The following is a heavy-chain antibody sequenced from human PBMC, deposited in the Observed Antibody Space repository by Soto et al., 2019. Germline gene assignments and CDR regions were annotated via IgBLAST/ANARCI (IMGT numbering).Heavy chain of an antibody. V-gene: IGHV3-30*04. Sequence: QVQLVESGGGVVPPGRSLRLSCAASGFTFSDFAMHWVRQAPGKGLEWVAVTLYDGSNDYYADSVKGRFTISRDNSKNTLYLQMNSLRAEDTAVYYCARTVRYFDWCDYWGQGTLVTVSS. CDR3: ARTVRYFDWCDY. CDR2: TLYDGSND. D-gene: IGHD3-9*01. CDR1: GFTFSDFA. J-gene: IGHJ4*02.